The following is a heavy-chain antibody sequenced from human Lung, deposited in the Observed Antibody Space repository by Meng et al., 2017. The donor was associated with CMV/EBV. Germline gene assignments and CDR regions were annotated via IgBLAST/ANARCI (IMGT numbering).Heavy chain of an antibody. V-gene: IGHV3-43D*03. CDR1: GFTFDDHA. D-gene: IGHD6-13*01. J-gene: IGHJ6*02. CDR3: AKATVSAAGFPHMDV. Sequence: GGSLRLXCAASGFTFDDHAMHWVRQAPGKGLEWISLISWDGGSTYYADSVKGRFTTSRDNSENSLYLQINSLRVEDTAVYYCAKATVSAAGFPHMDVWGQGTTVTVPS. CDR2: ISWDGGST.